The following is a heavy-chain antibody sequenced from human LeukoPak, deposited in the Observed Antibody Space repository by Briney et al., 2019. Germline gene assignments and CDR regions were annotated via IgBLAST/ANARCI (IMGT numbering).Heavy chain of an antibody. Sequence: GRSLRLSCAASGFTFSSYAMHWVRQAPGKGLEWVAVISYDGSNKYYADSVKGRFTISSDNSKNTLYLQMNSLRAEDTAVYYCTTSWPKVREGDQWGQGTLVTVSS. D-gene: IGHD3-10*01. J-gene: IGHJ4*02. CDR1: GFTFSSYA. CDR2: ISYDGSNK. V-gene: IGHV3-30-3*01. CDR3: TTSWPKVREGDQ.